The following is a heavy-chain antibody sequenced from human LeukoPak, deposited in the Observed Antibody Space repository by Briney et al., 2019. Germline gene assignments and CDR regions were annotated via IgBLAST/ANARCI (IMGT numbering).Heavy chain of an antibody. CDR2: ISDNGGST. J-gene: IGHJ4*02. Sequence: GGSLRLSCAASGFPFSAYYMHWVRQAPGKGLEYVSAISDNGGSTFYADSVKGRFTISRDNSGNTLYLQMGSLRADDMGVYYCARGNNYAYDYWGQGTLVTVSS. CDR3: ARGNNYAYDY. D-gene: IGHD5-18*01. CDR1: GFPFSAYY. V-gene: IGHV3-64*02.